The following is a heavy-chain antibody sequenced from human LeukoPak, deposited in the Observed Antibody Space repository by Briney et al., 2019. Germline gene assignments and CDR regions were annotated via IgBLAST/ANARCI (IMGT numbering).Heavy chain of an antibody. Sequence: SETLSLTCTVSGFSISSGHYWGGVRRPPGGGREGIGRVYQSGTTYYNPSLKRRVTTSVDMSKNQFSLRLRPVTAADTAVYYCARIFIRNGYSSYFDCWGQGTLVTVSS. D-gene: IGHD5-18*01. CDR2: VYQSGTT. CDR1: GFSISSGHY. J-gene: IGHJ4*02. CDR3: ARIFIRNGYSSYFDC. V-gene: IGHV4-38-2*02.